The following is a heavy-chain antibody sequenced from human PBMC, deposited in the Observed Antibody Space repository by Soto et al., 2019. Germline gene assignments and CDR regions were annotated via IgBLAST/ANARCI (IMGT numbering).Heavy chain of an antibody. CDR1: EYSSTSYC. J-gene: IGHJ4*02. CDR2: IYPGDSDT. V-gene: IGHV5-51*01. Sequence: GETLKICCKGYEYSSTSYCMRWVRQMPGKGLEWMGIIYPGDSDTRYSPSFQGQLTISSDKSINTAYLQWSSLKASDTAMYYRARGDYYFDYWGQGTLLTVSS. D-gene: IGHD2-21*02. CDR3: ARGDYYFDY.